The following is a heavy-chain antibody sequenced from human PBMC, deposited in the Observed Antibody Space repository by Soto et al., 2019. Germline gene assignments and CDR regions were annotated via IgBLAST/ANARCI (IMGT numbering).Heavy chain of an antibody. J-gene: IGHJ6*02. Sequence: QVQLVQSGAEVKKPGASVKVSCKASGYTFTNSGISWVRQAPGQGLEWMGWISTDNGNTNYAQHLQVRGSMTPDTSTSTAYMDLRSLRSDDTAVYYCARDQGITTVGVYSMYYYGMDVWGQGTTVTVSS. D-gene: IGHD3-3*01. CDR3: ARDQGITTVGVYSMYYYGMDV. CDR2: ISTDNGNT. V-gene: IGHV1-18*01. CDR1: GYTFTNSG.